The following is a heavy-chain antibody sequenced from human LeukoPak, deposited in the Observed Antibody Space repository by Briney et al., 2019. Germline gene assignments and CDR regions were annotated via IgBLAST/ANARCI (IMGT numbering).Heavy chain of an antibody. CDR2: ISSSGSTI. J-gene: IGHJ4*02. CDR1: GSTFSSYE. D-gene: IGHD6-19*01. V-gene: IGHV3-48*03. CDR3: ARDGRKWLAPFDY. Sequence: GGSLRLSCAASGSTFSSYEMNWVRQAPGKGLEWVSCISSSGSTIYYADSVKGRFTISRDNAKNSLYLQMNSLRAEDTAVYYCARDGRKWLAPFDYWGQGTLVTVSS.